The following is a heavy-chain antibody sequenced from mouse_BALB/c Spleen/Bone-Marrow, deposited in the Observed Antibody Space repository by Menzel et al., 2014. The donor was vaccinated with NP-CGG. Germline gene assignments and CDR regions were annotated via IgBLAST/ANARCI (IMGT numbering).Heavy chain of an antibody. CDR3: ARWDYGDYAMDY. CDR1: GYSITSDYA. Sequence: EVKLQESGPGLVKPSQSLSLPCTVTGYSITSDYAWNWIRPFQGNKLEWTGYISYSSSTNYNPSLKSRISITRDTSKNQFFLHLDSVTAEDTATYYCARWDYGDYAMDYWGHGTSVTVSS. V-gene: IGHV3-2*02. D-gene: IGHD1-2*01. CDR2: ISYSSST. J-gene: IGHJ4*01.